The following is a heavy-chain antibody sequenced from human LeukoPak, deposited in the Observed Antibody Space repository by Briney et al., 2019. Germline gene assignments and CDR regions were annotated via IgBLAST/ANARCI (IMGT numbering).Heavy chain of an antibody. J-gene: IGHJ4*02. CDR2: TYYRSKWYN. CDR1: GWSVSRINGA. CDR3: ATDVCTSGLYTFDY. V-gene: IGHV6-1*01. D-gene: IGHD6-19*01. Sequence: SQALSLTCVISGWSVSRINGAGNCITQSPSRGLEWLGRTYYRSKWYNDYAGSMKGRITISPDTSKNQFSLHLYSVTPEDTAVYYCATDVCTSGLYTFDYWGQGTLVTVSS.